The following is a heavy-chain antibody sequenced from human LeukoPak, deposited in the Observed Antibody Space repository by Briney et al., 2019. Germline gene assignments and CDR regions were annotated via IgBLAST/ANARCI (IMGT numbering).Heavy chain of an antibody. CDR2: ISSSSKYI. D-gene: IGHD3-3*01. V-gene: IGHV3-21*01. J-gene: IGHJ4*02. CDR1: GFTFSSYA. Sequence: GGSLRLSCAASGFTFSSYAMHWVRQAPGKGLEWVSSISSSSKYIYYADSVKGRFTISRDNAKNSLYLQMNSLRAEDTALYYCARDSDFGVVIIDYWGQGTLVTVSS. CDR3: ARDSDFGVVIIDY.